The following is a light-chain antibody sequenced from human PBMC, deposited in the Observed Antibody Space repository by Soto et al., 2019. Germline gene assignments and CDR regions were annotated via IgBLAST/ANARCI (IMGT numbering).Light chain of an antibody. Sequence: DIQMTQSPSSLSASVGPSVTLSCRACQRLFSLLNCYQHAPGRAPKLLISTAYKLQSVVPSRFTGTKSGTEFTINIRSLQQDDFAIYFCQQTYSAPFTFGHGTKV. V-gene: IGKV1-39*01. J-gene: IGKJ3*01. CDR2: TAY. CDR1: QRLFSL. CDR3: QQTYSAPFT.